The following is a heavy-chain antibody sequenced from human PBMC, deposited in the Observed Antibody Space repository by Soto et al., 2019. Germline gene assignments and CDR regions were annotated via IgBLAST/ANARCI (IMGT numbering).Heavy chain of an antibody. D-gene: IGHD2-8*01. CDR1: GFTFRDYW. Sequence: EVQLVESGGGLVRPGGSLRLSCAVSGFTFRDYWMSWVRQAPGKGLEWVANIKQDGSDEYYVDSMKGRISISRDNAGNCLHLQMNSPRAEATAAYFCARDDKILYSSNDFWGQGTLVTVSS. CDR2: IKQDGSDE. CDR3: ARDDKILYSSNDF. V-gene: IGHV3-7*03. J-gene: IGHJ4*02.